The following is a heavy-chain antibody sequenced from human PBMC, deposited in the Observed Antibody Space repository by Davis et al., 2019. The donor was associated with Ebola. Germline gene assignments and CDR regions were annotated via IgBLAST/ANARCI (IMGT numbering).Heavy chain of an antibody. V-gene: IGHV2-70*04. J-gene: IGHJ6*02. Sequence: SGPTLVKPTQTLTLTCTFSGFSLSTAKMRASWIRQPPGKALEWLARIDWNDDEFYSTSLKTRLAISKDTSKNQVALTMTNMDPVDTATYYCARIDFGMDDWGQGTTVTVSS. CDR1: GFSLSTAKMR. CDR3: ARIDFGMDD. CDR2: IDWNDDE. D-gene: IGHD3/OR15-3a*01.